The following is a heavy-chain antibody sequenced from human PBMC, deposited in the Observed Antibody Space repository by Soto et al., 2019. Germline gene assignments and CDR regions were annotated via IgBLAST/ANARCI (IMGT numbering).Heavy chain of an antibody. V-gene: IGHV3-33*01. CDR3: ARDHGVVPPLSYMDV. D-gene: IGHD3-3*01. CDR1: GFTFSSYG. CDR2: IWYDGSNK. J-gene: IGHJ6*03. Sequence: QVQLVESGGGVVQPGRSLRLSCAASGFTFSSYGMHWVRQAPGKGLEWVAVIWYDGSNKYYADSVKGRFTISRDKSKNTLYLQMNSLRAEDTAVYYCARDHGVVPPLSYMDVWGKGTTVTVSS.